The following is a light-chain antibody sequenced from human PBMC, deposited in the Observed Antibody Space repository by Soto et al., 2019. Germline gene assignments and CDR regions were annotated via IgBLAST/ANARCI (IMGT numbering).Light chain of an antibody. CDR2: EVS. Sequence: QSVLTQPASVSGSPGQSITISCTGTSSVVGAYNYVSWYQQHPGKAPKLMISEVSKRPSGVSNRFSGSKSGNTASLTISGLQDEDEAHYYCSSFTSSNTVVFGGGTKLTVL. CDR1: SSVVGAYNY. CDR3: SSFTSSNTVV. J-gene: IGLJ2*01. V-gene: IGLV2-14*01.